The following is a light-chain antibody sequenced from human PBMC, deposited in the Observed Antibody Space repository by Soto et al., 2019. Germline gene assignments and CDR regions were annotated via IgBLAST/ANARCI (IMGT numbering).Light chain of an antibody. Sequence: QSALTQPRSVSGSLGQSVTISYTGTSSDVGGYNFVSWYQQHPGKAPKLMIYEVSKRPSGVPDRFSGSKSGNTASLTISGLQAEDEADYYCCSYAGSYTWVFGGGTKLTVL. V-gene: IGLV2-11*01. CDR1: SSDVGGYNF. CDR2: EVS. CDR3: CSYAGSYTWV. J-gene: IGLJ3*02.